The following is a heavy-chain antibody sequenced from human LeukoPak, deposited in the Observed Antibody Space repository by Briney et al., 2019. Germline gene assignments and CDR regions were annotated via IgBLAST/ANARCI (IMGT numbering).Heavy chain of an antibody. CDR3: ARLVGNWDCSSTSCWGYYYYYMDV. CDR1: GYTFTSYG. CDR2: ISAYNGNT. Sequence: ASVKVSCKASGYTFTSYGISWVRQAPGQGLEWMGWISAYNGNTNYAQKLQGRVTMTTDTSTSTAYMELRSLRSDDTAVYYCARLVGNWDCSSTSCWGYYYYYMDVWGKGTTVTVSS. V-gene: IGHV1-18*01. D-gene: IGHD2-2*01. J-gene: IGHJ6*03.